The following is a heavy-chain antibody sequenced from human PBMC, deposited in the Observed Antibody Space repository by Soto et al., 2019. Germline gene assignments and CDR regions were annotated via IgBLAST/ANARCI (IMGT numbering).Heavy chain of an antibody. Sequence: QVQLQESGPGLVKPSETLSLTCTVSGGSVSSYYWSWIRQPPGKGLEWIGYIYYSGSIKSTNYNPSLQSRVTISVSTSNDQFSLKLSSGTAADTASYYCARHSFGSGSYYLHYWGQGTLVTVSS. CDR3: ARHSFGSGSYYLHY. CDR1: GGSVSSYY. V-gene: IGHV4-59*08. D-gene: IGHD3-10*01. CDR2: IYYSGSIKST. J-gene: IGHJ4*02.